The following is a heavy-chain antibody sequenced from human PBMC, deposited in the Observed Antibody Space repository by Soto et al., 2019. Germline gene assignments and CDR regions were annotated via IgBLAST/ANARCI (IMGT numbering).Heavy chain of an antibody. CDR1: GYTLTELS. D-gene: IGHD3-22*01. V-gene: IGHV1-24*01. Sequence: GASVKVSCKVSGYTLTELSMHWVRQAPGKGLEWMGGFDPEDGETIYAQKFQGRVTMTEDTSTDTAYMELSSLRSEDTAVYYCATEAGRAQTSGYYLPFDYWGQGTLVTVSS. J-gene: IGHJ4*02. CDR3: ATEAGRAQTSGYYLPFDY. CDR2: FDPEDGET.